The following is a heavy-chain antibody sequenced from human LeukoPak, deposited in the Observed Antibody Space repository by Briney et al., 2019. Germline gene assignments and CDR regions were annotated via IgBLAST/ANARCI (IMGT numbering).Heavy chain of an antibody. Sequence: SETLSLTCTVSGGSISSSSYYWGWIRQPPGKGLEWIGYIYYSGSTYYNPSLKSRLTISIDTSKNQFSLRLSSVTAADTAVYYCARDLGRYCSSTTCPRWFDPWGQGTLVTVSS. J-gene: IGHJ5*02. CDR2: IYYSGST. CDR1: GGSISSSSYY. CDR3: ARDLGRYCSSTTCPRWFDP. V-gene: IGHV4-31*03. D-gene: IGHD2-2*01.